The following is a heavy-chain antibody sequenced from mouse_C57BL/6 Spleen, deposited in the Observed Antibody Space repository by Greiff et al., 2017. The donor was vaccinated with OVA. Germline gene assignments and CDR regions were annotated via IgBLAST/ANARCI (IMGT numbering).Heavy chain of an antibody. D-gene: IGHD1-1*01. CDR1: GFNIKDDY. J-gene: IGHJ1*03. CDR2: IDPENGDT. V-gene: IGHV14-4*01. CDR3: TTDYGSLRYFDV. Sequence: VQLKESGAELVRPGASVKLSCTASGFNIKDDYMHWVKQRPEQGLEWIGWIDPENGDTEYAPKFKGKATITADKSSNTAYLQLSSLTSQDTAVYYCTTDYGSLRYFDVWGTGTTVTVSS.